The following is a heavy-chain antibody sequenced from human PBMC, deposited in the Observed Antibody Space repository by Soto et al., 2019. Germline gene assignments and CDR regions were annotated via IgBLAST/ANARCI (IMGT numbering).Heavy chain of an antibody. V-gene: IGHV3-21*01. CDR1: GFTFSSYS. J-gene: IGHJ6*02. Sequence: PGGTLRLSCAASGFTFSSYSMNWVRQAPGKGLEWVSSISSSSSYIYYADSVKGRFTISRDNAKNSLYLQMNSLRAEDTAVYYCARARGYCSGGSCYVYYGMDVWGQGTTVTVSS. CDR3: ARARGYCSGGSCYVYYGMDV. D-gene: IGHD2-15*01. CDR2: ISSSSSYI.